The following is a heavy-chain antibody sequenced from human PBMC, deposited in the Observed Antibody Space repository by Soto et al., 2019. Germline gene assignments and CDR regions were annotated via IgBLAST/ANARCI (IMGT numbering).Heavy chain of an antibody. CDR1: GFTFSSYG. J-gene: IGHJ6*02. V-gene: IGHV3-30*18. CDR2: ISYDGSNK. D-gene: IGHD5-12*01. Sequence: QVQLVESGGGVVQPGRSLRLSCAASGFTFSSYGMHWVRQAPGKGLEWVAVISYDGSNKYYADSVKGRFTISRDNSKNTLYLQMNSLRAEDTAVYYCAKNSGGYALGYYYYYGMDVWGQGTTVTVSS. CDR3: AKNSGGYALGYYYYYGMDV.